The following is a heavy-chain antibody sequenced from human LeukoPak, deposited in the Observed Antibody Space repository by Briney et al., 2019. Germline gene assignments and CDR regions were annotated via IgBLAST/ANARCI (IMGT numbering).Heavy chain of an antibody. CDR3: ARSCGGDCYTPLLRYGMDV. Sequence: GASVKVSCKASGYTFTGYYMHWVRQAPGQGLEWMGWINPNSGGTNYAQKFQGRVTMTRDTSISTAYMELRSLRSDDTAVYYCARSCGGDCYTPLLRYGMDVWGQGTTVTVSS. D-gene: IGHD2-21*02. V-gene: IGHV1-2*02. J-gene: IGHJ6*02. CDR2: INPNSGGT. CDR1: GYTFTGYY.